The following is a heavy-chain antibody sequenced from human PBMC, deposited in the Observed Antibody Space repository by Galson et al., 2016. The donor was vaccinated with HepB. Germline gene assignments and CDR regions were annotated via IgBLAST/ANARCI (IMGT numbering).Heavy chain of an antibody. CDR2: IDDSGST. V-gene: IGHV4-59*01. CDR1: GGSISRYY. CDR3: VRDGKGYSSSWTADV. J-gene: IGHJ6*04. D-gene: IGHD6-6*01. Sequence: SETLSLTCTVSGGSISRYYWSWIRQSPGKGLEWLGYIDDSGSTNYNPSFKSRVTISIDTSKNQFSLRLSSVIAADTAVYYCVRDGKGYSSSWTADVWGNGTTVTVSS.